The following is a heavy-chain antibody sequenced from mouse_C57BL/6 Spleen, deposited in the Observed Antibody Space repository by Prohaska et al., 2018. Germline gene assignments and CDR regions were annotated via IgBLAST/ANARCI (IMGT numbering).Heavy chain of an antibody. J-gene: IGHJ2*01. V-gene: IGHV1-18*01. D-gene: IGHD1-1*01. CDR3: ARTYGSSYDYFDY. Sequence: HGKSLEWIGDINPNNGGTIYNQKFKGKATLTVDKSSSTAYMELRSLTSEDTAVYYCARTYGSSYDYFDYWRQGPTLTGSS. CDR2: INPNNGGT.